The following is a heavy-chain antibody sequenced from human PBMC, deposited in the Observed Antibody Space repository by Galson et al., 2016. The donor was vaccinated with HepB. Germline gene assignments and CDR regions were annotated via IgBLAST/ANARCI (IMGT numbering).Heavy chain of an antibody. CDR1: GFMFETYW. V-gene: IGHV3-7*01. CDR2: IKQDGSEK. J-gene: IGHJ4*02. D-gene: IGHD3-10*01. CDR3: ARGRVTSVRGLVGYYFDW. Sequence: SLRLSCAGSGFMFETYWMSWVRRAPGKGLEWVANIKQDGSEKFYADSLRGRFTVSRDNAQNSVFLQMNSLRAEDTAVYYCARGRVTSVRGLVGYYFDWWGQGTRVAVSS.